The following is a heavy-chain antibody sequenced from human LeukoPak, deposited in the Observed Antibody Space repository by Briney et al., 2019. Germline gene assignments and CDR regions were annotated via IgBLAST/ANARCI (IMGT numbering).Heavy chain of an antibody. J-gene: IGHJ5*02. Sequence: GASVKVSCKASGYTLTSYDINWVRQATGQGLEWMGWMNPNSGNTGYAQKFQGRVTMTRNTSISTAYMELRSLRSDDTAVYYCARGGDAYSSINPPPHWFDPWGQGTLVTVSS. V-gene: IGHV1-8*01. CDR1: GYTLTSYD. CDR2: MNPNSGNT. D-gene: IGHD6-13*01. CDR3: ARGGDAYSSINPPPHWFDP.